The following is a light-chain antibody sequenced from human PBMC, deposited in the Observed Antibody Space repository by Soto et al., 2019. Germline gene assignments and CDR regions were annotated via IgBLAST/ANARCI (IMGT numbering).Light chain of an antibody. CDR1: QGISSA. CDR2: DAS. Sequence: AIQLTQSPSSLSASVGDRVTLSCRASQGISSALAWYQQKPGKAPKLLIYDASSLESGVPSRFSGSGSGTDFTLTISRLQPEDFETYYCQQFNNYPLFGGGTKVEIK. CDR3: QQFNNYPL. J-gene: IGKJ4*01. V-gene: IGKV1D-13*01.